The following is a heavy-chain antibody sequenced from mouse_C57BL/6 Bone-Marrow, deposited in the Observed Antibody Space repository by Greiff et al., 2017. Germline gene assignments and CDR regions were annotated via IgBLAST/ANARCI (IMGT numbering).Heavy chain of an antibody. CDR2: IDPSDSYT. CDR3: ARSGGITTVVVLYAMDY. Sequence: QVQLQQPGAELVMPGASVKLSCKASGYTFTSYWMHWVKQRPGQGLEWIGEIDPSDSYTNYNQKFKGKSTLTVDKSSSTAYMQLSSLTSEDSAVYYCARSGGITTVVVLYAMDYWGQGTSVTVSS. V-gene: IGHV1-69*01. D-gene: IGHD1-1*01. J-gene: IGHJ4*01. CDR1: GYTFTSYW.